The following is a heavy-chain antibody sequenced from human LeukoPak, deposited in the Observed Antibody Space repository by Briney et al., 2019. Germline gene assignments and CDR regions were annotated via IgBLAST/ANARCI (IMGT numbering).Heavy chain of an antibody. CDR1: GFTFSSYG. CDR2: IWYDGSNK. CDR3: ARDVEGTLDY. V-gene: IGHV3-33*01. Sequence: GRSLRLSCAASGFTFSSYGMHWVRQAPGKGLEWVAVIWYDGSNKYYADSVKGRFAISRDNSKNTLYLQMNSLRAEDTAVYYCARDVEGTLDYWGQGTLVTVSS. D-gene: IGHD1-14*01. J-gene: IGHJ4*02.